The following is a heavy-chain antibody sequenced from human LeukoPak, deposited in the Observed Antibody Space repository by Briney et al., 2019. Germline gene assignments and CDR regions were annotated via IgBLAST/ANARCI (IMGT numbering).Heavy chain of an antibody. CDR1: GYTFTGYY. J-gene: IGHJ5*02. CDR3: ARDTSYGFTNNWFDP. CDR2: INPNSGGT. V-gene: IGHV1-2*02. D-gene: IGHD5-18*01. Sequence: ASVKVSCKASGYTFTGYYMHWVRQAPGQGLEWMGWINPNSGGTNYAQKFQGRVTMTRDTSISTAYMELSRLRSDDTAVYYCARDTSYGFTNNWFDPWGQGTLVTVSS.